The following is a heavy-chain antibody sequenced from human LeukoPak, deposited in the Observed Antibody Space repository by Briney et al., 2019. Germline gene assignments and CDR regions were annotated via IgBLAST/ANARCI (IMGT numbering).Heavy chain of an antibody. CDR1: GGTFSSYA. J-gene: IGHJ4*02. CDR2: IIPIFGIA. Sequence: SVKVSCKASGGTFSSYAISWVRQAPGQGLEWMGRIIPIFGIANYAQKFQGRVTITADKYTSTAYMELSSLRSEDTAVYYCASSYTTLGYCSGGSCYGNWGQGTLVTVSS. CDR3: ASSYTTLGYCSGGSCYGN. D-gene: IGHD2-15*01. V-gene: IGHV1-69*04.